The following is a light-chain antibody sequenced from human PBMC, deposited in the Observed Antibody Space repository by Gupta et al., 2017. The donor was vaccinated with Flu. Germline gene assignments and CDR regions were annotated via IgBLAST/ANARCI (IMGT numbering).Light chain of an antibody. CDR1: TLSNQY. J-gene: IGLJ2*01. V-gene: IGLV3-25*03. Sequence: SYELTQPPSVSVSPGQTARITCSGDTLSNQYSYWYQQKPGQAPVLVIYKDTERPSGVPERFSGSSSGTTVTLTISGVQAEDAAAYYCQSADSTGTYVVFGGGTKLTVL. CDR3: QSADSTGTYVV. CDR2: KDT.